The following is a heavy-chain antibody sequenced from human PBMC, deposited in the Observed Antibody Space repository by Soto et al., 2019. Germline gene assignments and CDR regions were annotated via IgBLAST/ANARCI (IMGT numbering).Heavy chain of an antibody. Sequence: QVQLQESGPGLVKPSQTLSLTCTVSGGSISSGGYYWSWIRQHPGKGLEWIGYIYYSGSTYYNPSLKSRVTISVDTSKTQFSLKLSSVTAADPAVYYCARELWAVAGTEGTSYYYYGMDVWGQGTTVTVSS. CDR1: GGSISSGGYY. V-gene: IGHV4-31*03. J-gene: IGHJ6*02. CDR3: ARELWAVAGTEGTSYYYYGMDV. CDR2: IYYSGST. D-gene: IGHD6-19*01.